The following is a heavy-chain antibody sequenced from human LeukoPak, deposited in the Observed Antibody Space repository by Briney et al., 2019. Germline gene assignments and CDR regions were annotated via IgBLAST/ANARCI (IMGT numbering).Heavy chain of an antibody. Sequence: PGGSLRLSCAASGFTFSSYGMHWVRQAPGKGLEWVAFIRYDGSNKYYADSVKGRFTISRDNSKNTLYLQMGSLRAEDMAVYYCARVISGLDHAGTFDYWGQGTLVTVSS. J-gene: IGHJ4*02. CDR3: ARVISGLDHAGTFDY. CDR1: GFTFSSYG. V-gene: IGHV3-30*02. CDR2: IRYDGSNK. D-gene: IGHD1-1*01.